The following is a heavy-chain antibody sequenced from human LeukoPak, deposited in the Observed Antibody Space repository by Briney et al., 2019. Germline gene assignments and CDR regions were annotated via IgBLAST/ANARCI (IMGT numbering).Heavy chain of an antibody. V-gene: IGHV3-30*02. CDR2: IRYDGSNK. CDR1: GFTFSSYG. J-gene: IGHJ4*02. D-gene: IGHD6-19*01. CDR3: AKNLRPGIAVGVLDY. Sequence: GGSLRLSCAASGFTFSSYGMHWVRQAPGKGLEWVAFIRYDGSNKYYADSVKGRFTISRDNSKNTLYLQMNSLRAEDTAVYYCAKNLRPGIAVGVLDYWGQGTLVTVSS.